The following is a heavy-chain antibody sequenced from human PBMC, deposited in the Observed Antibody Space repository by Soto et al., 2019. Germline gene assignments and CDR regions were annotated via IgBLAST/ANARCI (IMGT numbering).Heavy chain of an antibody. J-gene: IGHJ5*02. Sequence: QVQLVESGGGLVKPGGSLRLSCAASGFTFSDYYMSWIRQAPGKGLEWVSYISSSSSYTNYADSVKGRFTISRDNAKNSLYLQMNSLRAEDTAVYYCATGVLLWFGEFEYNWFDPWGQGTLVTVSS. V-gene: IGHV3-11*05. D-gene: IGHD3-10*01. CDR3: ATGVLLWFGEFEYNWFDP. CDR2: ISSSSSYT. CDR1: GFTFSDYY.